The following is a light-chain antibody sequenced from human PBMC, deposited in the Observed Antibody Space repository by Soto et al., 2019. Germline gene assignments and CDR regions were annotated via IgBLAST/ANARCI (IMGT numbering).Light chain of an antibody. CDR2: GAS. CDR3: QQYGATPGT. J-gene: IGKJ1*01. CDR1: QSVTNSY. V-gene: IGKV3-20*01. Sequence: EIVLTQSPDTLSLSPGERVTLSCRASQSVTNSYLAWYQQKPGQGPRLLIHGASSMATGTPDRVSGSGSGTDFTLTISRLEPEDFALYDCQQYGATPGTFGQGTKLDIK.